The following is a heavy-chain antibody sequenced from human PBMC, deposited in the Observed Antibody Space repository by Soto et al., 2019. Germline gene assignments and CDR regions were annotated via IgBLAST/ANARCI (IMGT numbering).Heavy chain of an antibody. CDR1: GFTFSSYG. D-gene: IGHD2-2*01. V-gene: IGHV3-30*18. J-gene: IGHJ6*02. Sequence: QVQLVESGGGVVQPGRSLRLSCAASGFTFSSYGMHWVRQAPGKGLEWVAVISYDGSNKYYADSVKGRFTISIDNSKNSLYLQMNSLRDEDTAVYYCAKGPAIVLVPAAMNYYYGMDVWGQGTTVTVSS. CDR3: AKGPAIVLVPAAMNYYYGMDV. CDR2: ISYDGSNK.